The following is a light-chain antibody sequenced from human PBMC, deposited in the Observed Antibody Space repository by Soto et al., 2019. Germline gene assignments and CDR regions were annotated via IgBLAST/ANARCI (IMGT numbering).Light chain of an antibody. Sequence: EIVMTQSPATLSVSPGERATLSCRASQSVSSNLAWYQQKPGQAPRLLIYGASTRATGIPARFSGSGSGTAFTLTLSSLQSEDFAVYYCQQYNNWPLYTFGQGTNLEIK. CDR3: QQYNNWPLYT. CDR1: QSVSSN. V-gene: IGKV3-15*01. J-gene: IGKJ2*01. CDR2: GAS.